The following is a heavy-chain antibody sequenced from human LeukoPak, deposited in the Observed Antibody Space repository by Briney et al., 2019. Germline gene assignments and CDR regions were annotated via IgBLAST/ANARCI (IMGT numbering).Heavy chain of an antibody. CDR3: ARDHAGSGRAFDN. CDR2: LSSGGINK. V-gene: IGHV3-30*03. Sequence: PGRSLRLSCAVSGFTFSNYGVHWVRQAPGKGPEWVALLSSGGINKHYADSVKGRFIISRDNSMNTLYLQMNSLRVEDTAVYYCARDHAGSGRAFDNWGQGTLVTVSS. D-gene: IGHD2-15*01. CDR1: GFTFSNYG. J-gene: IGHJ4*02.